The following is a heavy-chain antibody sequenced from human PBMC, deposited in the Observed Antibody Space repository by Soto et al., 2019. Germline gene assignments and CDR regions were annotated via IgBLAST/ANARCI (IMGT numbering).Heavy chain of an antibody. CDR3: ARDRHYYDSSGSSYYFDY. CDR1: GYTFITYA. D-gene: IGHD3-22*01. J-gene: IGHJ4*02. Sequence: ASEKVSCKASGYTFITYAVHWVRQAPGQRREWMGRNDAGNGNTRYSQKFQGRVTITRDTSASTVYMELSSLNSEDTAVFYCARDRHYYDSSGSSYYFDYWGQGTLVTVSS. V-gene: IGHV1-3*01. CDR2: NDAGNGNT.